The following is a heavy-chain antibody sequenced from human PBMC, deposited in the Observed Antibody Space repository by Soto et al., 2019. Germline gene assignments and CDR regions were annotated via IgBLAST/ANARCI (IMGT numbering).Heavy chain of an antibody. CDR2: ISGSGDST. J-gene: IGHJ4*02. CDR1: GFTFSSHA. V-gene: IGHV3-23*01. CDR3: AQGRGLVSPHY. Sequence: GGSLRLSCGASGFTFSSHAMTWVRQAPGKGLEWVSAISGSGDSTYYADSVKGRFTISRDNSKNTMFLQINSLRAEDTAVYYCAQGRGLVSPHYSGQGTLVTVSS. D-gene: IGHD3-9*01.